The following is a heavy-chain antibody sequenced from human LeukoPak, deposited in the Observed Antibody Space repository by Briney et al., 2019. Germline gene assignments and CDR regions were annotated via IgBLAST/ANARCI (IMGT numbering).Heavy chain of an antibody. CDR2: INHSGST. CDR1: GGSFSGYY. Sequence: SETLTLTCAVSGGSFSGYYWSWIRQSPGKGLEWIGEINHSGSTNYNPSLKSRVTIFVDTYNNHFSLMLRTVTAADTAVYYCARRRQYDSSVFWNFDLWGRGTLVTVSS. J-gene: IGHJ2*01. V-gene: IGHV4-34*01. D-gene: IGHD6-6*01. CDR3: ARRRQYDSSVFWNFDL.